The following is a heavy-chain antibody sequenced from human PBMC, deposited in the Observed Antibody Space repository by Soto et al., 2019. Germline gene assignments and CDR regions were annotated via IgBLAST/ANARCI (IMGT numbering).Heavy chain of an antibody. CDR1: GFIFSSYW. V-gene: IGHV3-7*01. D-gene: IGHD2-8*01. J-gene: IGHJ5*02. CDR3: AGNPGTNRVCFAHNWFDP. CDR2: IKQDGSEK. Sequence: EVQLVESGGGLVQSGGSLRLSCAASGFIFSSYWMSWVRQAPGKGLEWVANIKQDGSEKDYVDSVKGRFTISRDNAKNSLYLHLNSLRAEDTAVYYCAGNPGTNRVCFAHNWFDPWGQGTLVTVSS.